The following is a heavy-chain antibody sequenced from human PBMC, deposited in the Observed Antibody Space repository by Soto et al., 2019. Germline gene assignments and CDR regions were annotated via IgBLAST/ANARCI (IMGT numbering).Heavy chain of an antibody. CDR2: ISYRGNT. J-gene: IGHJ4*02. V-gene: IGHV4-31*03. CDR1: GGSISSGAYY. CDR3: AASPNADFFDY. D-gene: IGHD2-8*01. Sequence: QVQLQESGPGLVTPSQSLSLTCTVSGGSISSGAYYWRWIRQHPGRGLEWIGHISYRGNTDSNPSLESRVAISLDTPRNQFSLKLRSVSAADTAVYYCAASPNADFFDYWGQGALVTVSA.